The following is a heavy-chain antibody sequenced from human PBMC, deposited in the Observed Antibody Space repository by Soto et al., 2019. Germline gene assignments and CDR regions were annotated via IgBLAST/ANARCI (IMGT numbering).Heavy chain of an antibody. Sequence: EVQLVESGGGLVQPGGSLRLSCAASGLTFTDHYIDWVRQAPGKGLEWVGRSRNKANSYTTEYAASVKGRFTISRDDSKNSLYLQMNSLKTEDTAVYYCARVPGIAVPGGYSYSGMDVWGQGTTVTVSS. CDR3: ARVPGIAVPGGYSYSGMDV. J-gene: IGHJ6*02. V-gene: IGHV3-72*01. CDR1: GLTFTDHY. D-gene: IGHD6-19*01. CDR2: SRNKANSYTT.